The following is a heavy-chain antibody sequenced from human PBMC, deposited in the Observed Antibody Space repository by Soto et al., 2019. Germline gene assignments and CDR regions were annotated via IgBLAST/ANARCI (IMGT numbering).Heavy chain of an antibody. CDR1: GYTFTSFA. CDR2: INVYNGDT. Sequence: ASVKVSCKASGYTFTSFAISWVRQAPGQGLEWMGWINVYNGDTNYAQNLKGRVTLTIGTSTDIVFMELRSLTSDDTAVYYCAREGYCSSGSCALYSHEYFGMGVWGQGTTVTVSS. V-gene: IGHV1-18*01. D-gene: IGHD2-15*01. J-gene: IGHJ6*02. CDR3: AREGYCSSGSCALYSHEYFGMGV.